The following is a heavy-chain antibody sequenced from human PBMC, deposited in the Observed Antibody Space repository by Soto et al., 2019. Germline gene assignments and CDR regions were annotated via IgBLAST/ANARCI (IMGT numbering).Heavy chain of an antibody. CDR1: GFPFSYYY. V-gene: IGHV3-11*01. Sequence: GGSLRLSCAASGFPFSYYYMSWIRQAPGKGLEWVSYISSSGSTIYYADSVKGRFTISRDNAKNSLYLQMNSLRAEDTAVYYCARATECSGGSCYTLYYYYMDVWGKGTTVTVSS. D-gene: IGHD2-15*01. CDR2: ISSSGSTI. CDR3: ARATECSGGSCYTLYYYYMDV. J-gene: IGHJ6*03.